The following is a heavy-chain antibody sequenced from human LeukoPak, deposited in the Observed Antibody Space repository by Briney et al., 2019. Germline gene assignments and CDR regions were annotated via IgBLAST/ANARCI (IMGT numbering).Heavy chain of an antibody. CDR3: ARPYDSSGYPFDY. Sequence: GGPLRLSCAASGFTFSSYWMSWVRQAPGKGLEWVANIKQDGSEKYYVDSVKGRFTISRDNAKNSLYLQMNSLRAEDTAVYYCARPYDSSGYPFDYWGQGTLVTVSS. D-gene: IGHD3-22*01. J-gene: IGHJ4*02. CDR1: GFTFSSYW. V-gene: IGHV3-7*01. CDR2: IKQDGSEK.